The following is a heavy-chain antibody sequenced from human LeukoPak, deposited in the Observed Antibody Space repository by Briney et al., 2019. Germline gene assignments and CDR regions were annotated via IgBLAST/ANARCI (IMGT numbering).Heavy chain of an antibody. Sequence: GGSLRLSCAASGFTFSSYAMSWVRQAPGKGLEWVSAISGSGGSTYYADSVKGRFTISRDNAKNSLFLHMKSLRAEDSAAYYCARSAYNWNWGQGTLVAVSS. CDR1: GFTFSSYA. J-gene: IGHJ4*02. CDR2: ISGSGGST. D-gene: IGHD1-20*01. V-gene: IGHV3-23*01. CDR3: ARSAYNWN.